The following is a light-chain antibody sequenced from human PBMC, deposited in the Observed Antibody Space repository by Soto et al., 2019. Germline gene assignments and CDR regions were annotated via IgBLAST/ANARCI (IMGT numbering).Light chain of an antibody. V-gene: IGKV3-11*01. J-gene: IGKJ1*01. CDR2: YTS. CDR3: HQRQSWPRT. CDR1: QYVVTR. Sequence: DIVLTQSPATLSSSPGETATLSCRASQYVVTRLAWYQHKPGQAPRLLIYYTSNRATGIPARFSGSGSGTDFTLTINSLAPEDFAIYYCHQRQSWPRTFGQGTKVDI.